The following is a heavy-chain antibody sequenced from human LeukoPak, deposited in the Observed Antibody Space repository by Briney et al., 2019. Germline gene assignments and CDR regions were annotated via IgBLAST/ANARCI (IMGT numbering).Heavy chain of an antibody. V-gene: IGHV1-18*01. J-gene: IGHJ4*02. CDR3: ARPVQLERRTLLYYFDY. D-gene: IGHD1-1*01. Sequence: GASVKVSCKASGYTFTSYGISWVRQAPGQGLEWMGWISAYNGNTNYAQKLQGRVTMTTDTSTSTAYMELRSLRSDDTAVYYCARPVQLERRTLLYYFDYWGQGTLVTVSS. CDR1: GYTFTSYG. CDR2: ISAYNGNT.